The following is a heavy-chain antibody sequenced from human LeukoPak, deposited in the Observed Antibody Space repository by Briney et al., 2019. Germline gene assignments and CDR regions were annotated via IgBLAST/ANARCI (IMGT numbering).Heavy chain of an antibody. CDR2: ISDIGSI. D-gene: IGHD6-13*01. Sequence: PSETLSLTCTVSGGSISSYYWSWIRQAPGKGLEWIAYISDIGSINYNPSLKSRVTISRDTSKNQFSLKLSSVTAADTAVYYCARVLTYSSSSVSAFDIWGQGTMVTVSS. J-gene: IGHJ3*02. V-gene: IGHV4-59*01. CDR3: ARVLTYSSSSVSAFDI. CDR1: GGSISSYY.